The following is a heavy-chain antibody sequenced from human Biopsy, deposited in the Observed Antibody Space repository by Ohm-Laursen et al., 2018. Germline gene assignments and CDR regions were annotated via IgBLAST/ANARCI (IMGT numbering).Heavy chain of an antibody. D-gene: IGHD3-9*01. CDR3: ARGYYDIGTGYHYDVFDF. CDR2: ISWNSGSI. J-gene: IGHJ3*01. V-gene: IGHV3-9*01. CDR1: GFKFDDYG. Sequence: SLRLSCTASGFKFDDYGMNWVRQVPGKGLEWVSRISWNSGSIGYVDSVKGQFTIFRDNAKNSLYLQMNSLKAEDTALYYCARGYYDIGTGYHYDVFDFWGRGTLVTVSS.